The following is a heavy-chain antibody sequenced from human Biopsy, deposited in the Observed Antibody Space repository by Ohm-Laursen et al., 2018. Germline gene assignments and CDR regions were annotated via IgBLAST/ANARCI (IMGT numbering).Heavy chain of an antibody. Sequence: SLRLSCATPGFTFNKHAMNWVRQAPGKGLEWVAVIWYDGSIEYYVDSVKGRFTISRDNYKNILYLQMNSLRVEDTAVYYCARDRLLYQYDSSGSDIWGQGTVVTVSS. CDR1: GFTFNKHA. CDR3: ARDRLLYQYDSSGSDI. V-gene: IGHV3-33*01. CDR2: IWYDGSIE. J-gene: IGHJ3*02. D-gene: IGHD3-22*01.